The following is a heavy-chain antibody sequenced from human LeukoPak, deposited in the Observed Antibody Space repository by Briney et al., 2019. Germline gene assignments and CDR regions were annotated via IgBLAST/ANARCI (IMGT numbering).Heavy chain of an antibody. D-gene: IGHD5-12*01. CDR1: GYSFTSYW. V-gene: IGHV5-51*01. J-gene: IGHJ4*02. CDR2: IYPGDSDT. Sequence: GESLKISCKGSGYSFTSYWIGWVRQMPGKGLEWMGIIYPGDSDTRYSPPFQGQVTISADKSISTAYLQWSSLKASDTAMYYCARQITDQSSGYDSIDYWGQGTLVTVSS. CDR3: ARQITDQSSGYDSIDY.